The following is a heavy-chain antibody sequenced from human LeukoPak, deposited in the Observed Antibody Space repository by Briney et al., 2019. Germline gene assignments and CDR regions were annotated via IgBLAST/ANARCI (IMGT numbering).Heavy chain of an antibody. J-gene: IGHJ4*02. CDR1: GFTFNTYS. V-gene: IGHV3-48*01. D-gene: IGHD4-17*01. Sequence: GGSLRLSCAASGFTFNTYSMNWVRQAPGKGLEWLSYISSSSGTIYYADSVKGRFTISRDNAKTSLYLQMNSLRAEDTAVYYCARAHADYGDYEDYWGQGTLVTVSS. CDR2: ISSSSGTI. CDR3: ARAHADYGDYEDY.